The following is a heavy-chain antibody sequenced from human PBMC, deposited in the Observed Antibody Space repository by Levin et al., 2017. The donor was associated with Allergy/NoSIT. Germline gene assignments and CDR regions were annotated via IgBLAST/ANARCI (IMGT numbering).Heavy chain of an antibody. D-gene: IGHD3-10*01. CDR3: ARDNIGLPDAFDI. J-gene: IGHJ3*02. V-gene: IGHV3-9*01. CDR1: GFTFDDYA. CDR2: ISWNSGSI. Sequence: SLKISCAASGFTFDDYAMHWVRQAPGKGLEWVSGISWNSGSIGYADSVKGRFTISRHNAKNSLYLQMNSLRTEDTALYYCARDNIGLPDAFDIWGQGTMVIVSS.